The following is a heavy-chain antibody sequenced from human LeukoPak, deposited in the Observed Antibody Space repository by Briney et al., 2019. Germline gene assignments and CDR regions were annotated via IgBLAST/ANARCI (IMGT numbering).Heavy chain of an antibody. Sequence: GGSLRLSCAASGFAFSSYAMSWVRQAPGKGLEWVSAISGSGGSTYYADSVKGRFTTSRDNSKNTLYLQMNSLRAEDTAVYYCAKVGTMIVVVINDAFDIWGQGTMVTVSS. CDR1: GFAFSSYA. D-gene: IGHD3-22*01. J-gene: IGHJ3*02. CDR3: AKVGTMIVVVINDAFDI. CDR2: ISGSGGST. V-gene: IGHV3-23*01.